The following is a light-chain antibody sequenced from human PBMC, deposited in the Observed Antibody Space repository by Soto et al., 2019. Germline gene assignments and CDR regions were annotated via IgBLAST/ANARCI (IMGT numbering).Light chain of an antibody. V-gene: IGLV2-23*01. Sequence: QSALTQPASVSGSPGQSINVSCTGACSDVANDKFVSWYQQHPGKAPKLMIYEGTKRPSGVSDRFSASKSGDTASLTISGLQAEDDADYYCCSYEHSDPHNYVFGTGTKVTVL. J-gene: IGLJ1*01. CDR2: EGT. CDR3: CSYEHSDPHNYV. CDR1: CSDVANDKF.